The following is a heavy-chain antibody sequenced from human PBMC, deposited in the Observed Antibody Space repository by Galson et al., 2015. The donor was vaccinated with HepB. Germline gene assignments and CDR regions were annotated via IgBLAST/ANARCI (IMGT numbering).Heavy chain of an antibody. CDR2: ISWNGVDV. CDR3: ARSTRPSQDHYYYFYGLDV. D-gene: IGHD5/OR15-5a*01. V-gene: IGHV3-9*01. Sequence: SLRLACAGSGFTFDDYAMYWVRQVPGKGLEWVSSISWNGVDVAYGDAVKGRFTIPRDNPRNSLYLQTNSLTVEDTAFYFCARSTRPSQDHYYYFYGLDVWGQGTTVSVSS. CDR1: GFTFDDYA. J-gene: IGHJ6*02.